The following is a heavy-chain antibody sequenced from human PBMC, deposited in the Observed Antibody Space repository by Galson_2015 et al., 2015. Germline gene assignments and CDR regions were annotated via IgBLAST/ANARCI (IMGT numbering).Heavy chain of an antibody. CDR1: GFTVSSNY. D-gene: IGHD6-13*01. CDR3: ARSSSWYGGFDY. J-gene: IGHJ4*02. CDR2: IYSGGST. Sequence: SLRLSCAASGFTVSSNYMSWIRQAPGKGLEWVSVIYSGGSTYYADYVKGRFTISRDNSKNTLYLQMNSLSAEDTAVYYCARSSSWYGGFDYWGQGTLVTVSS. V-gene: IGHV3-53*01.